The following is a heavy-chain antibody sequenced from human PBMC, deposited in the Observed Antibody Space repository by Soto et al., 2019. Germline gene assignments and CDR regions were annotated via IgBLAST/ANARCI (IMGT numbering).Heavy chain of an antibody. CDR3: ARSAYYYYGMDV. Sequence: SETLSLTCTVSGGSISSYYWSWIRQPPGKGLEWIGYIYYSGSTNYNPSLKSRVTISVDTSKNQFSLKLSSVTAADTAVYYCARSAYYYYGMDVWGQGTTVTVSS. CDR1: GGSISSYY. V-gene: IGHV4-59*01. J-gene: IGHJ6*02. CDR2: IYYSGST.